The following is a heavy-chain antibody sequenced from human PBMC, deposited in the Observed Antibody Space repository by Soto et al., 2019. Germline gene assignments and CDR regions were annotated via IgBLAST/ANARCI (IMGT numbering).Heavy chain of an antibody. CDR2: INAGNGNT. J-gene: IGHJ6*04. V-gene: IGHV1-3*01. Sequence: ASVKVSCKASGYTFTSYAMHWVRQAPGQRLEWMGWINAGNGNTKYSQKFQGRVTITRDTSASTAYMELSSLRSEDTAVCYCASEIRYFDWLLSPPWGMDVWGKGTTVTVSS. CDR3: ASEIRYFDWLLSPPWGMDV. CDR1: GYTFTSYA. D-gene: IGHD3-9*01.